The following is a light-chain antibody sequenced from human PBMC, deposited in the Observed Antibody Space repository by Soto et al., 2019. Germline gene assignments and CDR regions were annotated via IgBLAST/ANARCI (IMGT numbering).Light chain of an antibody. Sequence: DIQITQSPSTLSAFVGDRVTIPCRASQSISSWLAWYQQKPGKDPKILIYDASSMASGVPSRFSGSGSGTEFNLTISRLQTDDFAAYYCQQYDSYTPTFGQGTRLEIK. CDR2: DAS. CDR1: QSISSW. J-gene: IGKJ5*01. CDR3: QQYDSYTPT. V-gene: IGKV1-5*01.